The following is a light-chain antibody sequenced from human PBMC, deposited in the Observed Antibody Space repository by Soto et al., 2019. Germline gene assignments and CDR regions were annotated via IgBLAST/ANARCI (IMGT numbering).Light chain of an antibody. V-gene: IGKV3-20*01. Sequence: EIVLTQSPGTLSLSPGERATLSCRASQSVSSSYLAWYRQKPGQAPRLLIYGASSRATGIPDRFSGSGSGTDFTLTNSRLEPEDFAVYYCQQYGSSTVTFGQGTKVEIK. J-gene: IGKJ1*01. CDR2: GAS. CDR3: QQYGSSTVT. CDR1: QSVSSSY.